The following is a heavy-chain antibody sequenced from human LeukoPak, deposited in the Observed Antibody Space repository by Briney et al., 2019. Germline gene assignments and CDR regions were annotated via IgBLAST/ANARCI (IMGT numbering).Heavy chain of an antibody. Sequence: SETLSLTCGVYGGSFSNYYWSWIRQPPGEGLEWIGYIYYSGSTNYNPSLRSRVTISVDTSKNQFSLRLSSMTPADTAVYYCARDGDPSGSYFDFWGQGTVVTVSS. CDR1: GGSFSNYY. CDR3: ARDGDPSGSYFDF. D-gene: IGHD1-26*01. J-gene: IGHJ4*02. V-gene: IGHV4-59*01. CDR2: IYYSGST.